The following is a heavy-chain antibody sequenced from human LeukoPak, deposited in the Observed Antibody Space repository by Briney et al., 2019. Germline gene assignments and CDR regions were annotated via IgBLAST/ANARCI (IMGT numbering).Heavy chain of an antibody. CDR3: ARAQYGSGWNRFQH. Sequence: ASVKVSCKASEYTFIGYYLHWVRQAPGQGLEWMGWINPNSGGTNYAQKFQGRVTVTRDTSISTAYMELSRLRSDDTAVYYCARAQYGSGWNRFQHWGQGTLVTVSS. CDR2: INPNSGGT. J-gene: IGHJ1*01. V-gene: IGHV1-2*02. CDR1: EYTFIGYY. D-gene: IGHD6-19*01.